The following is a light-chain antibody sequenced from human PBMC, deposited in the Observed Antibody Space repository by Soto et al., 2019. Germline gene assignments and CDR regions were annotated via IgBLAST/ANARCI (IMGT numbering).Light chain of an antibody. CDR2: GAS. J-gene: IGKJ1*01. CDR1: QSVSSN. V-gene: IGKV3-11*01. CDR3: QQRSNWRT. Sequence: EIVMTQSPATLSVSPGERATLSCRASQSVSSNLAWYQQKPGQAPRLLIYGASSLQSGVPSRFSGSGSGTDFTLTISSLEPEDFAVYYCQQRSNWRTFGQGTKVDIK.